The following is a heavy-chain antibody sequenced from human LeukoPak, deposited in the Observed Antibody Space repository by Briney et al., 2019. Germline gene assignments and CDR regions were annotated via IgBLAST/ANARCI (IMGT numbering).Heavy chain of an antibody. D-gene: IGHD2-2*01. Sequence: GGSLRLSCAASGFTFSDFWMTWFRQAPGKGLEWVANIDQDGSEKYYLDSVKGRLTISRDNAKNSLYLQMNSLSIEDTAVYYCATSPRGYHLLEPGSWGQGTLVTVSS. CDR3: ATSPRGYHLLEPGS. J-gene: IGHJ5*02. CDR2: IDQDGSEK. CDR1: GFTFSDFW. V-gene: IGHV3-7*01.